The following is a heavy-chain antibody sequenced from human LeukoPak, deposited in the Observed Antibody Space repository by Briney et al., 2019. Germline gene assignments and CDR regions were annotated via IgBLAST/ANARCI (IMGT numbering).Heavy chain of an antibody. V-gene: IGHV4-31*03. CDR3: ARDYAYYDILTGYWRTYNWFDP. CDR1: GGSISSGGYS. J-gene: IGHJ5*02. D-gene: IGHD3-9*01. Sequence: KASQALSLTCTVSGGSISSGGYSWSSISQPPGKGLEWIGHIYYSVSTDYTPSLKSRVTISVDTSKNQFSLKLSSVTAADTAVYYCARDYAYYDILTGYWRTYNWFDPWGQGTLVTVSS. CDR2: IYYSVST.